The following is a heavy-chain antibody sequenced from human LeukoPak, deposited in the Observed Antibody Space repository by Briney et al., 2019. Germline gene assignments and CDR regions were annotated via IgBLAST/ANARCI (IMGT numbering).Heavy chain of an antibody. CDR3: ARPYCSRADCYADSFDV. CDR1: GFTFSSYA. J-gene: IGHJ3*01. Sequence: GGSLRLSCAASGFTFSSYAMHWVRQAPGKGLEWVAVIWYDGSNENYGDSVKGRFTIPRDNSKNTLYLQMSSLRAEDTAVYYCARPYCSRADCYADSFDVWGQGTMVTVSS. V-gene: IGHV3-33*01. D-gene: IGHD2-2*01. CDR2: IWYDGSNE.